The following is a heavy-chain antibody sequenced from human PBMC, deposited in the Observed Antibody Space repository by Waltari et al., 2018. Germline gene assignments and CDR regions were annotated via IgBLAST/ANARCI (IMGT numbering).Heavy chain of an antibody. D-gene: IGHD6-19*01. CDR1: GFPVRSNY. Sequence: EVQLVESGGGLIQPGGSLRLACAASGFPVRSNYMSWVRQAPGKGLEWVSVIYSGGSTYYADSVKGRFTISRDNSKNTLYLQMNSLRAEDTAVYYCARETVAGTGFDYWGQGTLVTVSS. J-gene: IGHJ4*02. CDR3: ARETVAGTGFDY. V-gene: IGHV3-53*01. CDR2: IYSGGST.